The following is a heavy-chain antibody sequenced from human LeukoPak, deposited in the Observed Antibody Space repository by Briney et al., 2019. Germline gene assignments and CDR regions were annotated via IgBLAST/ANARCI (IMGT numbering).Heavy chain of an antibody. CDR3: ARPIHYYDSPRIDAFDI. Sequence: SETLSLTCTVSGGSISSYYWSWIRQPPGKGLEWIGYIYYSGSTNYNPSLKSRVTISVDTSKNQFSLKLSSVTAADTAVYYCARPIHYYDSPRIDAFDIWGQGTMVTVSS. CDR2: IYYSGST. J-gene: IGHJ3*02. CDR1: GGSISSYY. V-gene: IGHV4-59*08. D-gene: IGHD3-22*01.